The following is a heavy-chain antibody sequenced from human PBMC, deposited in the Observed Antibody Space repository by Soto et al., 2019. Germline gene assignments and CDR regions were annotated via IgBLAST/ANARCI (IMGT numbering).Heavy chain of an antibody. Sequence: EVQLVESGGGLVKPGGSLRLSCAASGFTFSSYSMNWVRQAPGKGLEWVSSISSSSSYIYYADSVKGRFTISRDNAKNSLYLQMNSLRAEDTAVYYCARVPPYDFWSGYSLWRQGTLVTVSS. CDR2: ISSSSSYI. J-gene: IGHJ4*02. CDR1: GFTFSSYS. CDR3: ARVPPYDFWSGYSL. V-gene: IGHV3-21*01. D-gene: IGHD3-3*01.